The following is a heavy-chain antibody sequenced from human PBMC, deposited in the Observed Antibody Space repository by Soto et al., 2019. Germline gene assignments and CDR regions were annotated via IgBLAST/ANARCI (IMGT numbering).Heavy chain of an antibody. CDR2: ISWNSGSM. CDR1: GFTFHDFA. D-gene: IGHD1-20*01. CDR3: AKDKGYHLNDVASFDI. Sequence: VQLVESGGGLVQPGKSLRLSCAASGFTFHDFAMHWVRQAPGKGLEWVSGISWNSGSMGYADSVNGRVIISRDNATNSLYPQMNRLRAEDTALYYCAKDKGYHLNDVASFDIWGQGPMVTVSS. J-gene: IGHJ3*02. V-gene: IGHV3-9*01.